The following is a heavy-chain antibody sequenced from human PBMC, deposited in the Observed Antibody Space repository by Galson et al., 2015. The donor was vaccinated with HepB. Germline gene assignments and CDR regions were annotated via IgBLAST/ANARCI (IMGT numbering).Heavy chain of an antibody. D-gene: IGHD2-15*01. J-gene: IGHJ5*02. CDR2: IWYDGSNK. CDR3: ARVPRRCSGGSCYSWSDP. Sequence: SLRLSCAASGFTFSSYGMHWVRQAPGKGLEWVAVIWYDGSNKYYADSVKGRFTISRDNSKNTLYLQMNSLGAEDTAVYYCARVPRRCSGGSCYSWSDPWGQGTLVTVSS. CDR1: GFTFSSYG. V-gene: IGHV3-33*01.